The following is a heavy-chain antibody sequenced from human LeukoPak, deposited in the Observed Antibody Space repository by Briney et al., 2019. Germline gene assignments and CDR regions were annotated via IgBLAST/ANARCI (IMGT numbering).Heavy chain of an antibody. V-gene: IGHV4-61*02. Sequence: SETLSLTCTVSGGSISSGSYYWSWIRQPAGKGLEWIGRIYTSGSTNYNPSLKSRVIISVETSKNQFSLKLSSATAADTAVYYCARATAGTSGFDPWGQGTLVTVSS. J-gene: IGHJ5*02. CDR3: ARATAGTSGFDP. CDR1: GGSISSGSYY. CDR2: IYTSGST. D-gene: IGHD6-13*01.